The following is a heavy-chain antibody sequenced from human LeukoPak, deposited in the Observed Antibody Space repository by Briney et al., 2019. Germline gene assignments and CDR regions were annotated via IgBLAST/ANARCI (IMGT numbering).Heavy chain of an antibody. CDR2: IYTSGST. Sequence: SETLFLTCTVSGGSISSYYWSWIRQPAGKGLEWIGRIYTSGSTNYNPSLKSRVTMSVDTSKNQFSLKLSSVTAADTAVYYCARAPPHYDSSGYYSSDAFDIWGQGTMVTVSS. J-gene: IGHJ3*02. D-gene: IGHD3-22*01. CDR1: GGSISSYY. V-gene: IGHV4-4*07. CDR3: ARAPPHYDSSGYYSSDAFDI.